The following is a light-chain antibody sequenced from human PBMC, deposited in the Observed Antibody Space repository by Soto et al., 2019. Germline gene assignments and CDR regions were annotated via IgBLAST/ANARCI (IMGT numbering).Light chain of an antibody. Sequence: QLVLTQSPSASASLGASVKLTCTLSRGHRSYAIAWHQQQPEKGPRYLMKLNSDGSHSKGDGIPDRFSGSSSGAERYLTISSLQSEDEADYYCQTWGTGIHWVFGGRTKLTVL. CDR1: RGHRSYA. CDR2: LNSDGSH. V-gene: IGLV4-69*01. J-gene: IGLJ3*02. CDR3: QTWGTGIHWV.